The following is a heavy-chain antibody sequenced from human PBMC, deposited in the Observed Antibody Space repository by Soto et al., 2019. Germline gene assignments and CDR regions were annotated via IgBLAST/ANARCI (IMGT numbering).Heavy chain of an antibody. D-gene: IGHD1-1*01. CDR3: VRDPRWQQLEFAF. J-gene: IGHJ4*02. V-gene: IGHV1-18*01. Sequence: QVQLVQSGAEVTKPGASVKVSCKASGYPFTSYGVSWVRQAPGQGLEWIGWISASDGETHSAQKFQGSVTMTTDTSTTTAYLDLRSLTSDDTAVYYCVRDPRWQQLEFAFWGQGTLVTVSS. CDR1: GYPFTSYG. CDR2: ISASDGET.